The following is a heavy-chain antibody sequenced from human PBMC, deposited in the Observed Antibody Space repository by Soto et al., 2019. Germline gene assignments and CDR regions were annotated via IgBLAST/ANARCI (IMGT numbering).Heavy chain of an antibody. V-gene: IGHV3-48*04. J-gene: IGHJ4*02. Sequence: EVPLVESGGGLVQPGGSLRLSCAASGFTFNSHTMNWVRQAPGKGLEWLSYISDSSSTIYYADSVKGRFTISRDNAKNSLYLQRNSLRAEDTAVYYCTRELAYWGQGTLVTVSA. CDR2: ISDSSSTI. CDR3: TRELAY. CDR1: GFTFNSHT.